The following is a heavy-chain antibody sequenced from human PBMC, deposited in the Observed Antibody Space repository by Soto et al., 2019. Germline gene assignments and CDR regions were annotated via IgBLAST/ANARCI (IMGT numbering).Heavy chain of an antibody. J-gene: IGHJ6*02. CDR1: GYTFTSYG. V-gene: IGHV1-18*01. Sequence: ASVKVSCKASGYTFTSYGISWVRQAPGQGLEWMGWISAYNGNTNYAQKLQGRVTMTTDTSTSTAYMELRSLRSDDTAVYYCARDRDYDYVWGSYRYRYYYGMDVWGQ. CDR2: ISAYNGNT. CDR3: ARDRDYDYVWGSYRYRYYYGMDV. D-gene: IGHD3-16*02.